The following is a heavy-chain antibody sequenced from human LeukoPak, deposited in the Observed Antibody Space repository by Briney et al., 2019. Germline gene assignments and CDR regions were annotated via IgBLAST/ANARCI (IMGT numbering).Heavy chain of an antibody. CDR1: GFTFRSNW. J-gene: IGHJ4*02. Sequence: PGGSLRLSCAASGFTFRSNWMSWLRQAPGKGREWVTNIDPAGSGQYYVDSVKGRFTISRDNAKNSLYLQMNSLRAEDTAVYYCARPHCGGGTCYDYCGQGSLVTVSS. CDR2: IDPAGSGQ. D-gene: IGHD2-15*01. V-gene: IGHV3-7*03. CDR3: ARPHCGGGTCYDY.